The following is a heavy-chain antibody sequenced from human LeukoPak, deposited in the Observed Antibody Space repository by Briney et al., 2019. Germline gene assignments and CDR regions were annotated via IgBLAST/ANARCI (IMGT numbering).Heavy chain of an antibody. CDR3: ARQTYTTYNSDCFLDY. J-gene: IGHJ4*02. D-gene: IGHD6-19*01. CDR2: ANDGGSN. CDR1: GGSFSGYY. Sequence: SETLSLTCAVYGGSFSGYYWSWIRQPPGKGLEWIGEANDGGSNNNNPSLKSRVTISLDTSKNQLSLKLRSMTAADTAVYFCARQTYTTYNSDCFLDYWGKGTLVTVSS. V-gene: IGHV4-34*01.